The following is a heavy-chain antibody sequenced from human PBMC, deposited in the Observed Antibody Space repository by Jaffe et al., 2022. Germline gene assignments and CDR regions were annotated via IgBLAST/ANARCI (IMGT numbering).Heavy chain of an antibody. V-gene: IGHV1-69*08. CDR3: ARDRRYYDSSGYSAFDI. CDR1: GGTFSSYT. Sequence: QVQLVQSGAEVKKPGSSVKVSCKASGGTFSSYTISWVRQAPGQGLEWMGRIIPILGIANYAQKFQGRVTITADKSTSTAYMELSSLRSEDTAVYYCARDRRYYDSSGYSAFDIWGQGTMVTVSS. J-gene: IGHJ3*02. D-gene: IGHD3-22*01. CDR2: IIPILGIA.